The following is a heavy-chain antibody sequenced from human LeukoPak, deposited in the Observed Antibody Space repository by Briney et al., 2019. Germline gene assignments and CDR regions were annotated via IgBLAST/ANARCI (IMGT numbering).Heavy chain of an antibody. D-gene: IGHD2-15*01. Sequence: TSETLSLTCIVPSGSISSRSYYWGWIRQSPGRRLEWIGSIYHTGSTYYNPSLKSRVTISVDTSKNHFSLKVDSVTAADTAVYYCATCPGYCSGGGCYGNWFGPWGQGILVTVSS. CDR2: IYHTGST. V-gene: IGHV4-39*02. CDR3: ATCPGYCSGGGCYGNWFGP. CDR1: SGSISSRSYY. J-gene: IGHJ5*02.